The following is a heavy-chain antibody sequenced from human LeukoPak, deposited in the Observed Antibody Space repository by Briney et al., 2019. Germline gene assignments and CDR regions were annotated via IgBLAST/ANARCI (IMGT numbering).Heavy chain of an antibody. Sequence: ASVKVSCKAPGYTFTSYDINWVRQATGQGLEWMGWMNPNSGNTGYAQKLQGRVTMTMDTSISTAYMELTSLRSEDTAVYYCVAKGYWGQGTLVTVSS. V-gene: IGHV1-8*01. CDR2: MNPNSGNT. CDR1: GYTFTSYD. CDR3: VAKGY. J-gene: IGHJ4*02.